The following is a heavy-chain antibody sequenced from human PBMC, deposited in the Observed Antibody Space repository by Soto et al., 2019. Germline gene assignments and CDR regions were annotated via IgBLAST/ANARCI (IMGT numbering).Heavy chain of an antibody. Sequence: HPGGSLRLSCTASGFIFSNFGMHWVRQAPGKGLEWVAGVWYDGSNGVSAESVKGRFTISRDNSKNTLYLQMTSLRAEDTAVYYCARDPRTARASAMDVWGQGTRSPSP. V-gene: IGHV3-33*01. J-gene: IGHJ6*02. CDR1: GFIFSNFG. CDR3: ARDPRTARASAMDV. CDR2: VWYDGSNG. D-gene: IGHD6-6*01.